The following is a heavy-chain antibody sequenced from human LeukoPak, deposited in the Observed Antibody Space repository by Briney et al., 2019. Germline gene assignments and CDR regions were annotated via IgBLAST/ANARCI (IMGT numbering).Heavy chain of an antibody. CDR3: ARHRYNWNYGWFDP. D-gene: IGHD1-7*01. V-gene: IGHV4-4*09. CDR2: IYTSGST. CDR1: GGSISSYY. J-gene: IGHJ5*02. Sequence: SETLSLTCTVSGGSISSYYWSWIRQPPGQGLEWIGYIYTSGSTNYNPSLKSRVTISVDTSKNQFSLKLSSVTAADTAVYYCARHRYNWNYGWFDPWGQGTLVTVSS.